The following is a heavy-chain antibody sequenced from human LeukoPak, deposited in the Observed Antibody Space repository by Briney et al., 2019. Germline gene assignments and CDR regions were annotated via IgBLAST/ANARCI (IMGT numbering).Heavy chain of an antibody. J-gene: IGHJ4*02. CDR3: ARTLTGDYVDY. Sequence: SETLSLTCTVSGGSISSYYWSWIRQPPGKGLEWIGYIYYSGSTNYNPSLKSRVTISVDTSKNQFSLKLSSVAAADTAVYYCARTLTGDYVDYWGQGTLVTVSS. CDR2: IYYSGST. V-gene: IGHV4-59*01. CDR1: GGSISSYY. D-gene: IGHD7-27*01.